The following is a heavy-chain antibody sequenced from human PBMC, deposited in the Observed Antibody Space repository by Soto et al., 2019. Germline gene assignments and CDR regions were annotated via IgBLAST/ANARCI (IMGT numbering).Heavy chain of an antibody. V-gene: IGHV1-24*01. D-gene: IGHD4-17*01. Sequence: ASVKVSCKVSGYTLTELSMHWVRQAPGKGLEWMGGFDPEDGETIYAQKFQGRVTMTEDTSTDTAYMELSSLRSEDTAVYYCAPRAIPETRPVTLVLATWGQGPLVTFSS. CDR2: FDPEDGET. J-gene: IGHJ5*02. CDR1: GYTLTELS. CDR3: APRAIPETRPVTLVLAT.